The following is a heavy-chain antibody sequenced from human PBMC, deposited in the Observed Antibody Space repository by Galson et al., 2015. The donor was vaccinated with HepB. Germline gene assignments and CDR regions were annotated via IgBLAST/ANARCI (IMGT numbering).Heavy chain of an antibody. J-gene: IGHJ4*02. V-gene: IGHV3-9*01. CDR2: ISWNSGNI. CDR3: AKGGVYYYDRRDFDY. Sequence: SLRLSCAASGFTFDDNAMHWVRHVPGKGLEWVSGISWNSGNIGYADSVKGRFTISRDNAKNSLYLQMNSLRAEDTALYYCAKGGVYYYDRRDFDYWGQGTLVTVSS. CDR1: GFTFDDNA. D-gene: IGHD3-22*01.